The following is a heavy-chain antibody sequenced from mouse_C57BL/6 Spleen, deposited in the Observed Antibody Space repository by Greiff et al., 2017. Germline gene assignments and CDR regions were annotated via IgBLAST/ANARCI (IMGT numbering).Heavy chain of an antibody. D-gene: IGHD1-1*01. CDR2: IYPGDGDT. J-gene: IGHJ2*01. V-gene: IGHV1-82*01. CDR3: ARGPYYYGSSPYFDY. Sequence: VQLQQSGPELVKPGASVKISCKASGYAFSSSWMNWVKQRPGKGLEWIGRIYPGDGDTNYNGKFKGKATLTADKSSSTAYMQLSSLTSEDSAVYFCARGPYYYGSSPYFDYWGQGTTLTVSS. CDR1: GYAFSSSW.